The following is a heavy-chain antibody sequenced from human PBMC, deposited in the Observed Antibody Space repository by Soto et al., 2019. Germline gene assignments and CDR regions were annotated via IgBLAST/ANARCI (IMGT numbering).Heavy chain of an antibody. D-gene: IGHD3-9*01. CDR3: AKDRHPPSRTYYDILTGHRGGWWFDP. CDR1: GYTFTGYY. V-gene: IGHV1-2*02. J-gene: IGHJ5*02. Sequence: GASVKVSCKASGYTFTGYYMHRVRQAPGQGLEWMGWINPNSGGTNYAQKFQGRVTMTRDTSISTAYMELSRLRSDDTAVYYCAKDRHPPSRTYYDILTGHRGGWWFDPWGQGTLVTVSS. CDR2: INPNSGGT.